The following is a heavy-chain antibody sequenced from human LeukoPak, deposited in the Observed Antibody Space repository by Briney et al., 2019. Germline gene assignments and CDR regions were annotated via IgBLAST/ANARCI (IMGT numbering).Heavy chain of an antibody. D-gene: IGHD2-2*01. CDR2: INHSGST. J-gene: IGHJ4*02. CDR3: ARAWYQLLAYFDY. CDR1: GGSFSGYY. Sequence: SETLPLTCAVYGGSFSGYYWSWIRQPPGKGLEWIGEINHSGSTNYNPSLKSRVTISVDTSKNQFSLKLSSVTAADTAVYYCARAWYQLLAYFDYWGQGTLVTVSS. V-gene: IGHV4-34*01.